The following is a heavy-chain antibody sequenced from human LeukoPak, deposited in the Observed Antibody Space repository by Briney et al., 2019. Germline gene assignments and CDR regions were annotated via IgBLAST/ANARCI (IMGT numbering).Heavy chain of an antibody. J-gene: IGHJ5*01. V-gene: IGHV3-23*01. D-gene: IGHD3-3*01. CDR2: ITSGGNT. CDR1: GFDFASYG. Sequence: GGSLRLSCAASGFDFASYGMRWVRQAPGKGLEWVSAITSGGNTYYADSVKGRFAISRDNSKNTLSLQVNSLRAEDTALYYCVKDFFSGWFDSWGQGTLVSVSS. CDR3: VKDFFSGWFDS.